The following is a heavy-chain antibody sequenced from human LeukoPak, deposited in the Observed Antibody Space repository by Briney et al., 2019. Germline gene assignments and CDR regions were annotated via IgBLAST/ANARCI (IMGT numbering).Heavy chain of an antibody. CDR2: ISWNSGNI. J-gene: IGHJ4*02. CDR1: GFTFDDYA. CDR3: AKDAGTYYYDSSGYFDY. Sequence: GGSLRLSCAASGFTFDDYAMHWVRQAPGKGLEWVSLISWNSGNIAYADSVKGRFTISRDNSKNTLYLQMNSLRAEDTAVYYCAKDAGTYYYDSSGYFDYWGQGTLVTVSS. V-gene: IGHV3-9*01. D-gene: IGHD3-22*01.